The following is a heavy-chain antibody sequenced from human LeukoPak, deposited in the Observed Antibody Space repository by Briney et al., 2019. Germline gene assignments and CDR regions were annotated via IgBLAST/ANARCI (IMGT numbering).Heavy chain of an antibody. V-gene: IGHV3-73*01. CDR2: IRSKANSYAT. D-gene: IGHD1-26*01. CDR3: TRQSYSGSDFRAY. CDR1: GFTFSGSA. Sequence: GGSLRLSCAASGFTFSGSAMHWVRQASGKGLEWVGRIRSKANSYATAYAASVKGRFTISRDDSKNTAYLQMNSLKTEDTAVYYCTRQSYSGSDFRAYWGQGTLVTVSS. J-gene: IGHJ4*02.